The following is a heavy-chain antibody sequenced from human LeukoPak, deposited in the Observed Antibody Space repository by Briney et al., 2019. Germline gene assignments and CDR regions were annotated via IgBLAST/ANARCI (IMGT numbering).Heavy chain of an antibody. CDR3: ARDERRWLQLSWFDP. Sequence: ASVKVSCKASGYTFTSYGISWVRQAPGQGLEWMGWISAYNGNTNYAQKLQGRVTMTTDTSTSTAYMEPRSLRSDDTAVYYCARDERRWLQLSWFDPWGQGTLVTVSS. J-gene: IGHJ5*02. CDR1: GYTFTSYG. V-gene: IGHV1-18*01. D-gene: IGHD5-24*01. CDR2: ISAYNGNT.